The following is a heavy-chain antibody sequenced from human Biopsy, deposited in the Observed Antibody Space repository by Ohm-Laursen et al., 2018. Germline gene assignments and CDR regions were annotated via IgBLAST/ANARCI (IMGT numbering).Heavy chain of an antibody. CDR3: ARGSNDFGGLYFPR. J-gene: IGHJ4*02. CDR1: GGSFTGHY. Sequence: SETLSLTCTVSGGSFTGHYWSWIRQPPGKGLEWIGHISYTGYTSYNASLKSRVTISVDTSRNHFSLRLSSLTAAETAVYYCARGSNDFGGLYFPRWGQGTLFTVSS. V-gene: IGHV4-59*11. CDR2: ISYTGYT. D-gene: IGHD4-23*01.